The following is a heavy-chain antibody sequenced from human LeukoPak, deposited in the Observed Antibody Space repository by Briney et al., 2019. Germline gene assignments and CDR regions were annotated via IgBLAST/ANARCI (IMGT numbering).Heavy chain of an antibody. CDR3: AKEGEYDFWSGYSKYNWFDP. CDR1: EFTFSSYA. D-gene: IGHD3-3*01. V-gene: IGHV3-23*01. Sequence: GGSLRLSCAASEFTFSSYAMSWVRQAPGKGLEWVSAISGSGGSTYYADSVKGRFTISRDNSKNTLYLQMNSLRAEDTAVYYCAKEGEYDFWSGYSKYNWFDPWGQGTLVTVSS. CDR2: ISGSGGST. J-gene: IGHJ5*02.